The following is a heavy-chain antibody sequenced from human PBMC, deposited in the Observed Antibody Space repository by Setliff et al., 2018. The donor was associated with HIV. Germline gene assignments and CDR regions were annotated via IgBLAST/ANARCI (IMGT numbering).Heavy chain of an antibody. CDR3: ARGVKGIATTGKYYFDY. CDR1: GYAFTDYS. V-gene: IGHV1-2*06. CDR2: INPDSRGT. Sequence: ASVKVSCKTSGYAFTDYSIHWVRQAPGQGLEWVGRINPDSRGTNYAQTFQGRVTMTRDTSVSTAYMELSRLGSDDTAVFYCARGVKGIATTGKYYFDYWGQGTQVTVSS. J-gene: IGHJ4*02. D-gene: IGHD6-13*01.